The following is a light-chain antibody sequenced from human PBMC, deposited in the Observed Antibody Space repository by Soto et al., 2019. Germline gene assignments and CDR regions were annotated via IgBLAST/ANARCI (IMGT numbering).Light chain of an antibody. CDR1: SSDVGGYNY. CDR3: SSYTSSSTLL. J-gene: IGLJ2*01. V-gene: IGLV2-14*03. CDR2: DVS. Sequence: QSALTQPASVSGSPGQSITISCTGTSSDVGGYNYVSWYQHHPGKAPKLIIYDVSNRPSGVSNRFSGSKSGNTASLTISGLQAEDEADYYCSSYTSSSTLLFGGGIKLTVL.